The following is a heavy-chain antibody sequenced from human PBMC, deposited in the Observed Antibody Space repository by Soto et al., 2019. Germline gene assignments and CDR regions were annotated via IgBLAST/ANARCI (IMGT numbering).Heavy chain of an antibody. D-gene: IGHD3-3*01. V-gene: IGHV4-30-4*01. CDR2: IYYSGST. Sequence: PSETLSLSCTVSGGSISSYYWSWIRQPPGKGLEWIGYIYYSGSTYYNPSLKSRVTISVDTSKNQFSLKLSSVTAADTAVYYCARGNRFLEWFYGMDVWGQGTTVTVSS. CDR3: ARGNRFLEWFYGMDV. CDR1: GGSISSYY. J-gene: IGHJ6*02.